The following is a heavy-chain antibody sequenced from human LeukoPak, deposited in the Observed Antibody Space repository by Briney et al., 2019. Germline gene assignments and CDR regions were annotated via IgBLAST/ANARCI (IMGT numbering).Heavy chain of an antibody. D-gene: IGHD6-13*01. Sequence: PSETLSLTCTVSGGSISSSTYYWGWIRQPPGKGLEWIGSIFYSGSTYYNPSLKSRVTMSVDTSKNQFSLKLSSVTAADTAVYYCAREFYSSSWYWDYWGQGTLVTVSS. CDR1: GGSISSSTYY. J-gene: IGHJ4*02. V-gene: IGHV4-39*07. CDR2: IFYSGST. CDR3: AREFYSSSWYWDY.